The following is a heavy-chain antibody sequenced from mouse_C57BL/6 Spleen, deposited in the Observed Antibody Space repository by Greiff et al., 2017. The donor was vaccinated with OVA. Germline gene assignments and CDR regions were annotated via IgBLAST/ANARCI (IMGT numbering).Heavy chain of an antibody. CDR3: ARHYQAWFAY. Sequence: VQLQQSGAELVKPGASVKLSCTASGFNIKDYYMHWVKQRTEQGLEWIGRIDPEDGETKYAPKFPGKATITADTSSNTAYLQLSSLTAEDTAVYYCARHYQAWFAYWGQGTLGTVSA. V-gene: IGHV14-2*01. J-gene: IGHJ3*01. D-gene: IGHD1-2*01. CDR1: GFNIKDYY. CDR2: IDPEDGET.